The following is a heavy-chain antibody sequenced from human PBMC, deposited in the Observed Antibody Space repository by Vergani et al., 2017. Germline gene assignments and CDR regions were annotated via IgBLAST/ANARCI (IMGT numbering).Heavy chain of an antibody. CDR2: IYLGGTT. CDR1: GDSMNNYY. V-gene: IGHV4-59*01. D-gene: IGHD2-15*01. J-gene: IGHJ6*03. Sequence: QVHLQEAGPGLVKPAETLSLTCTVSGDSMNNYYWNWIRQTPGKGLDWIGYIYLGGTTTCNPSLESRVSLSAYTSKTQFSLQLTSVTAADTAVYYCARGPSVVQGHYIYYSSSFMDVWGKGTTVTVSS. CDR3: ARGPSVVQGHYIYYSSSFMDV.